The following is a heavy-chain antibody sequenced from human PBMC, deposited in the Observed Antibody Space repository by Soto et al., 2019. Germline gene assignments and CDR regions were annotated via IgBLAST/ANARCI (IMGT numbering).Heavy chain of an antibody. J-gene: IGHJ5*02. Sequence: QVQLQESGPGLVKPSQTLSLTCTVSGGSISSGGYYWSWIRQHPGKGLEWIGNIYYSGRTYYNPSLNSRVTISVDASKNQFSLKLSSVTAADTAVYYCARGRYCSGGSCREDNWFDPWGQGTLVTVSS. CDR1: GGSISSGGYY. D-gene: IGHD2-15*01. V-gene: IGHV4-31*03. CDR3: ARGRYCSGGSCREDNWFDP. CDR2: IYYSGRT.